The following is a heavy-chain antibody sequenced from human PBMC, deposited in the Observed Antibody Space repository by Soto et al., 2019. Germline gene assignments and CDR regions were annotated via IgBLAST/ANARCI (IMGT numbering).Heavy chain of an antibody. J-gene: IGHJ4*02. CDR1: GGSFSGYY. Sequence: SETLSLTCAVYGGSFSGYYWSWIRQPPGKGLEWIGEINHSGSTNYNPSLKSRVTISVDTSKNQFSLKLSSVTAADTAVYYCARGNLIAAAGTFDYWGQGT. V-gene: IGHV4-34*01. D-gene: IGHD6-13*01. CDR3: ARGNLIAAAGTFDY. CDR2: INHSGST.